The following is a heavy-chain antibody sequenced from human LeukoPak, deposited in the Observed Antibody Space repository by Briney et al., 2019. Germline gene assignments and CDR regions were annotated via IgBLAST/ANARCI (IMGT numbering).Heavy chain of an antibody. J-gene: IGHJ4*02. Sequence: ASVKVSCKASGGTFSSYAISWVRQAPGQGLEWMGWISAYNGNTNYAQKLQGRVTMTTDTSTSTAYMELRSLRSDDTAVYYCARGLTTEYSSSSGLRGPLDYWGQGTLVTVSS. CDR2: ISAYNGNT. D-gene: IGHD6-6*01. CDR1: GGTFSSYA. V-gene: IGHV1-18*01. CDR3: ARGLTTEYSSSSGLRGPLDY.